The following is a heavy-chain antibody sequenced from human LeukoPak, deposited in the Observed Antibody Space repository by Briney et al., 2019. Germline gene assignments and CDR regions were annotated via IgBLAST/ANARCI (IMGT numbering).Heavy chain of an antibody. J-gene: IGHJ4*02. Sequence: GGPLRLSCAASGFTFSSYAMSWVRQAPGKGLEWVSAISGSGGSTYYADSVKGRFTISRDNSKNTLYLQMNSLRAEDTAVYYCAKDPPRDYDILGGDYWGQGTLVTVSS. CDR3: AKDPPRDYDILGGDY. CDR1: GFTFSSYA. V-gene: IGHV3-23*01. D-gene: IGHD3-9*01. CDR2: ISGSGGST.